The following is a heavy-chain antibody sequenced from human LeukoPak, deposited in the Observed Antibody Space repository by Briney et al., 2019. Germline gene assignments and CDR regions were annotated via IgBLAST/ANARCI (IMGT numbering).Heavy chain of an antibody. CDR2: IYSGGST. CDR1: GFTFSSYS. J-gene: IGHJ4*02. V-gene: IGHV3-53*01. CDR3: ARVGSYNYADY. Sequence: GGSLRLSCAASGFTFSSYSMNWVRQAPGKGLEWVSVIYSGGSTYYADSVKGRFTISRDNSKNTLYLQMNSLRAEDTAVYYCARVGSYNYADYWGQGTLVTVSS. D-gene: IGHD5-24*01.